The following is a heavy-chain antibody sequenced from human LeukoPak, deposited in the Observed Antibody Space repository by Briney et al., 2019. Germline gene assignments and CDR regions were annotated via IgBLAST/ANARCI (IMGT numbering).Heavy chain of an antibody. CDR2: IIPIFGTA. J-gene: IGHJ4*02. D-gene: IGHD3-22*01. CDR1: GGTFSSYA. CDR3: ASPSSTYSSGYLY. Sequence: ASVKVSCKASGGTFSSYAISWVRQAPGQGLEWMGGIIPIFGTANYAQKFQGRVTITKDESTSTAYMELSSLRSEDTAVYYCASPSSTYSSGYLYWGQGTLVTVSS. V-gene: IGHV1-69*05.